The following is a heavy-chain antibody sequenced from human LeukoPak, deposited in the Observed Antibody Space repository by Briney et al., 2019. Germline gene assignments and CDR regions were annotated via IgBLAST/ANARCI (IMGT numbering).Heavy chain of an antibody. CDR1: QYIFSNYA. J-gene: IGHJ4*02. D-gene: IGHD6-13*01. V-gene: IGHV3-30-3*01. CDR2: ISYDGSNK. Sequence: GGSLRLSCAASQYIFSNYAMHWVRQAPGKGLEWVAVISYDGSNKFHADSVKGRFTISRDNSKNTLYLQMNSLRLEDTAVYYCARGSSIAAAGSNFDYWGQGTLVTVSS. CDR3: ARGSSIAAAGSNFDY.